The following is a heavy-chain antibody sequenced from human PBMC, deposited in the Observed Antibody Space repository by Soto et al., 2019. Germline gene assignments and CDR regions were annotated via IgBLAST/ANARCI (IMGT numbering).Heavy chain of an antibody. D-gene: IGHD3-10*01. CDR3: AQAEGSKVRGAGYYYYYYMDV. CDR2: ISGSGGST. CDR1: GFTFSSYA. Sequence: EVQLLESGGGLVQPGGSLRLSCAASGFTFSSYAMSWVRQAPGKGLEWVSAISGSGGSTYYADSVKGRLTISRDNSKNTLYLQMNSLRAEDTAVYYCAQAEGSKVRGAGYYYYYYMDVWGKGTTVTVSS. J-gene: IGHJ6*03. V-gene: IGHV3-23*01.